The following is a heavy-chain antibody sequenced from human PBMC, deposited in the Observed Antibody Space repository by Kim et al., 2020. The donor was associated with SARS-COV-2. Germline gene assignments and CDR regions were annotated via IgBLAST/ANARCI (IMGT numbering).Heavy chain of an antibody. CDR1: GFTVSSNY. CDR3: ARDHYDSSGEPDVDAFDI. J-gene: IGHJ3*02. Sequence: GGSLRLSCAASGFTVSSNYMSWVRQAPGKGLEWVSVIYSGGSTYYADSVKGRFTISRDNSKNTLYLHMNSLRAEDTAVYYCARDHYDSSGEPDVDAFDIWGQGTMVTVSS. D-gene: IGHD3-22*01. CDR2: IYSGGST. V-gene: IGHV3-53*01.